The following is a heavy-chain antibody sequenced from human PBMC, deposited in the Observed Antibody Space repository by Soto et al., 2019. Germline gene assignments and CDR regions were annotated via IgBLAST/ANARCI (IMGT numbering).Heavy chain of an antibody. CDR2: ISSSGSTI. J-gene: IGHJ5*02. D-gene: IGHD1-26*01. CDR3: ARGYSGSWGWFDP. V-gene: IGHV3-48*03. CDR1: GFTFSSYE. Sequence: EVQLVESGGGLVQPGGSLRLSCAASGFTFSSYEMNWVRQAPGKGLEWVSYISSSGSTIYYADSVKGRFTISRDNAKNALYLQMNSLRAEDTAVYYCARGYSGSWGWFDPWGQGTLVTDSS.